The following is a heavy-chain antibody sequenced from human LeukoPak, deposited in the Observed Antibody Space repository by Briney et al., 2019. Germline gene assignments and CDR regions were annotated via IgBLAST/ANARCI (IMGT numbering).Heavy chain of an antibody. J-gene: IGHJ1*01. CDR3: TTVWGGD. V-gene: IGHV3-15*01. CDR1: GFSFSNYA. Sequence: GGSLRLSCAVSGFSFSNYAMSWVRQAPGEGLEWLGRIKSKVHGETIDYAAPVKGRFTISRDDSKNTLYLEMNSLKTEDTAVYYCTTVWGGDWGQGTLVTVSS. CDR2: IKSKVHGETI. D-gene: IGHD7-27*01.